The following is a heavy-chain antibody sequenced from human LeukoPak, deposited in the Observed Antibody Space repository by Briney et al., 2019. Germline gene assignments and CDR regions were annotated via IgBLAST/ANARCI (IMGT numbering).Heavy chain of an antibody. CDR1: GFTFSSYG. J-gene: IGHJ5*02. V-gene: IGHV3-48*02. Sequence: GGSLRLSCAASGFTFSSYGMNWVRQAPGKGLEWVSAITFCSTIYYADSVKGRFTISRDSAKNSLYLQMNSLRDEDTAVYYCAREGLDPWGQGTLVTVSS. CDR3: AREGLDP. CDR2: ITFCSTI.